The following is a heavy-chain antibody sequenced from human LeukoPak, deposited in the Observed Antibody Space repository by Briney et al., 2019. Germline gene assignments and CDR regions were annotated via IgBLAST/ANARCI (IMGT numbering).Heavy chain of an antibody. D-gene: IGHD3-3*01. V-gene: IGHV3-11*01. CDR1: GFTFSDYY. J-gene: IGHJ4*02. Sequence: GGSLRLSCAASGFTFSDYYMSWIRQAPGKGLEWVSYISSSGSTIYYADSVKGRFTISRDNAKNSLYLQMNSLRAEDTAVYYCARTSITIFGVVTGFDYWGQGTLVTVSS. CDR2: ISSSGSTI. CDR3: ARTSITIFGVVTGFDY.